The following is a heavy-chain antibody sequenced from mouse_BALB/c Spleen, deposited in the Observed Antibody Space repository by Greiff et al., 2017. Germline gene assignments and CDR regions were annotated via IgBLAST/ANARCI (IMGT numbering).Heavy chain of an antibody. Sequence: QVQLKESGPELVKPGASVKISCKASGYTFTSYDINWVKQRPGQGLEWIGWIYPGDGSTKYNEKFKGKATLTADKSSSTAYMQLSSLTSENSAVYFCARGRDYRYDGEFDYWGQGTLVTVSA. J-gene: IGHJ3*01. CDR1: GYTFTSYD. CDR2: IYPGDGST. CDR3: ARGRDYRYDGEFDY. V-gene: IGHV1S56*01. D-gene: IGHD2-14*01.